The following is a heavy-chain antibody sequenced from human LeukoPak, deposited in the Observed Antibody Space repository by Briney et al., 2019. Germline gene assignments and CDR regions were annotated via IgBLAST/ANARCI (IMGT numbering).Heavy chain of an antibody. V-gene: IGHV4-39*07. CDR1: GGSISSSSYY. D-gene: IGHD2-15*01. CDR3: ASQVVVAANYYYYYYMDV. CDR2: IYHSGST. Sequence: SETLSLTCTVSGGSISSSSYYWGWVRQPPGKGLEWIGEIYHSGSTNYNPSLKSRVTISVDKSKNQFSLKLSSVTAADTAVYYCASQVVVAANYYYYYYMDVWGKGTTVTVSS. J-gene: IGHJ6*03.